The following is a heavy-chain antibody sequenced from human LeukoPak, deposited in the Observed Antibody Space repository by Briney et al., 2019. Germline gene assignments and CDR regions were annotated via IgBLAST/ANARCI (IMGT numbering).Heavy chain of an antibody. J-gene: IGHJ4*02. V-gene: IGHV1-18*01. CDR2: ISVYNGNT. CDR3: ARDPRKTYSSGWYYFDY. Sequence: ASVTVSFKASGYTFSTYGISWVPQAHGQGLEWLAMISVYNGNTNYGQKFQGRVTMTTDTSKSTAYMELKSVRSDDTAVYYCARDPRKTYSSGWYYFDYWGQGTLVTVSS. D-gene: IGHD6-19*01. CDR1: GYTFSTYG.